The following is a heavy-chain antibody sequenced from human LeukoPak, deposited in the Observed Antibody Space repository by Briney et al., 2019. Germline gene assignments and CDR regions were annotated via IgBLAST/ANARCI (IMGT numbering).Heavy chain of an antibody. Sequence: GESLRLSCAASGFTFSSYAMSWVRQAPGKGLEWVSAIIGSGGSTYYADSVKGRFTISRDNSKNTLYLQMNSLRAEDTAVYYCAKGGTATVIYYYYYGMDVWGQGTTVTVSS. V-gene: IGHV3-23*01. CDR1: GFTFSSYA. J-gene: IGHJ6*02. CDR2: IIGSGGST. CDR3: AKGGTATVIYYYYYGMDV. D-gene: IGHD4-11*01.